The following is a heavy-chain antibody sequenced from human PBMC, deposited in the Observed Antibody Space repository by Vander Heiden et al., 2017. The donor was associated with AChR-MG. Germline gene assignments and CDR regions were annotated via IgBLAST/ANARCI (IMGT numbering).Heavy chain of an antibody. CDR1: GASISGSTYY. CDR2: IYYSGST. CDR3: VRHVSRGYYEDAFDI. J-gene: IGHJ3*02. Sequence: QLQLQESGPGLVKPSETLSLTCTVSGASISGSTYYWGWIRQSPGKGLEWIGSIYYSGSTYYNMSLKSRVTISVDTSENQFSLKLRSVTAADTSVYYCVRHVSRGYYEDAFDIWGQGTLVTVSS. D-gene: IGHD3-22*01. V-gene: IGHV4-39*01.